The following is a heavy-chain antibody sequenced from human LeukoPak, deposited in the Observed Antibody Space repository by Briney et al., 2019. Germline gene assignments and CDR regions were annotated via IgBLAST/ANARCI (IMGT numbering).Heavy chain of an antibody. V-gene: IGHV4-31*03. J-gene: IGHJ4*02. Sequence: SQTLSLTCTVSGDSISSGGYYWSWIRQHPGKGLEWIGYIFYSGSTYYNPSLKSRVTISVDTSKNQFSLKLSSVTAADTAVYYCARGAYDSSGYYDYWGQGTLVTVSS. CDR3: ARGAYDSSGYYDY. CDR2: IFYSGST. D-gene: IGHD3-22*01. CDR1: GDSISSGGYY.